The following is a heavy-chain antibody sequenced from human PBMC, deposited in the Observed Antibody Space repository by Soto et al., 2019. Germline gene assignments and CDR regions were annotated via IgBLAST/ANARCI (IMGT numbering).Heavy chain of an antibody. CDR2: IGTAGDT. CDR1: GFTFSSYD. V-gene: IGHV3-13*01. J-gene: IGHJ4*02. Sequence: PGGSLRLSCAASGFTFSSYDMHWVRQATGKGLEWVSAIGTAGDTYYPGSVKGRSTISRENAKNSLYLQMNSLRAGDTAVYYCARAHPGLQYLHPEIDYWGQGTLVTVSS. D-gene: IGHD4-4*01. CDR3: ARAHPGLQYLHPEIDY.